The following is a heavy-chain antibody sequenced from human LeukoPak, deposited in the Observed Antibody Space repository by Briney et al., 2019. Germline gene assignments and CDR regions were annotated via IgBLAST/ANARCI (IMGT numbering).Heavy chain of an antibody. CDR3: ARRAHSSSWYNWFDP. D-gene: IGHD6-13*01. Sequence: PSETLSLTCTVSGGSLSSYYWSWIRQPPGKGLEWIGYIYYSGSTNYNPSLKSRVTISVDTSKNQFSLKLSSVTAADTAVYYCARRAHSSSWYNWFDPWGQGTLVTVSS. J-gene: IGHJ5*02. V-gene: IGHV4-59*01. CDR1: GGSLSSYY. CDR2: IYYSGST.